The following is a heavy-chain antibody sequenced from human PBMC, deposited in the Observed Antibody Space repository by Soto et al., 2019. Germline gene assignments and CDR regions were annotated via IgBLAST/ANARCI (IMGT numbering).Heavy chain of an antibody. D-gene: IGHD6-6*01. J-gene: IGHJ3*02. V-gene: IGHV3-21*01. Sequence: EVQLVESGGGLVKPGGSLRLSCAASGFSFSSYSMTWVRQAPGKGLEWVSSIDVSSNYIYYADSVKGRFTISRDNAKNSLYLQMNSLRDEDTALYYCASPISGRLARGGAFDIWGQGTMVTVSS. CDR2: IDVSSNYI. CDR1: GFSFSSYS. CDR3: ASPISGRLARGGAFDI.